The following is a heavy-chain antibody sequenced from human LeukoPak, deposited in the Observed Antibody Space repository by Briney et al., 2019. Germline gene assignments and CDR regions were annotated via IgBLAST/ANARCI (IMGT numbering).Heavy chain of an antibody. D-gene: IGHD4-23*01. CDR1: GFTFDDYG. J-gene: IGHJ4*02. CDR2: INWGGGST. V-gene: IGHV3-20*04. Sequence: GGSLRLSCAASGFTFDDYGMSWVRQAPGKGPEWVSGINWGGGSTGYADSVRGRFAISRNNAKNTLYLQMNRLRAEDTAVYYCAREDYGAKSGLWGRGTLVTVSS. CDR3: AREDYGAKSGL.